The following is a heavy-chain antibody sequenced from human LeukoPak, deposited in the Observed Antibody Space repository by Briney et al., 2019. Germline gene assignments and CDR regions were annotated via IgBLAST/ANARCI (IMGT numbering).Heavy chain of an antibody. J-gene: IGHJ6*02. D-gene: IGHD2/OR15-2a*01. CDR1: GFTFSSYG. CDR2: IWYDGNNK. V-gene: IGHV3-33*06. CDR3: AKDPGVLVLDGMDV. Sequence: PGGSLRLSCAASGFTFSSYGMHWVRQAPGKGLEWVAVIWYDGNNKFYADSVKGRFSISRDNSKNTLYLQMNSLRTEDTAACYCAKDPGVLVLDGMDVWGQGTTVIVSS.